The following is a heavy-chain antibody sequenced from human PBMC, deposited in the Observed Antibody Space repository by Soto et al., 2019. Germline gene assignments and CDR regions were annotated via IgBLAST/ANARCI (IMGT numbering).Heavy chain of an antibody. Sequence: GGSLRLSCAASGFTFSGSAMHWVRQASGKGLEWVGRIRSKANSYATAYAASVKGRFTISRDDSKNTAYLQMNSLKTEETAVYYCTRLEPRYSSSWSILATPVYGMDVWGQGTTVTVSS. CDR2: IRSKANSYAT. V-gene: IGHV3-73*01. CDR3: TRLEPRYSSSWSILATPVYGMDV. J-gene: IGHJ6*02. D-gene: IGHD6-13*01. CDR1: GFTFSGSA.